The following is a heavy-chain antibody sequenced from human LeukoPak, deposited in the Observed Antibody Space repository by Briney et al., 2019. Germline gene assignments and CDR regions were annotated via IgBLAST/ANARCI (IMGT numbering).Heavy chain of an antibody. D-gene: IGHD2-15*01. V-gene: IGHV3-23*01. CDR2: ISNNGGYT. CDR1: GFTFTSYS. Sequence: GGSLRLSCAASGFTFTSYSMNWVRQAPGKGLEWVSAISNNGGYTYYADSVQGRFTISRDNSKSTLCLQMNSLRAEDTAVYYCAKQLGYCSDGSCYFPYWGQGTLVAVSS. CDR3: AKQLGYCSDGSCYFPY. J-gene: IGHJ4*02.